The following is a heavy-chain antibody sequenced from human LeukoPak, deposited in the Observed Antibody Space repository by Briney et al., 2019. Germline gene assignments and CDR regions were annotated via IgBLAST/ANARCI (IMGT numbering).Heavy chain of an antibody. CDR1: GYTFTGYY. CDR3: ARWLGWDIVLMVYALDY. V-gene: IGHV1-2*02. J-gene: IGHJ4*02. CDR2: INPNSGGT. D-gene: IGHD2-8*01. Sequence: GASVKVSCKASGYTFTGYYVHWVRQAPGQGLEWMGWINPNSGGTNYAQKFQGRVTMTRDTSISTAYMELSRLRSDDTAVYYCARWLGWDIVLMVYALDYWGQGTLVTVSS.